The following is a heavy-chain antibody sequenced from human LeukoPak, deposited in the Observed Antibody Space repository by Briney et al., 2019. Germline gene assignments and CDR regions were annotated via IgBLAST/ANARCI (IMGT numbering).Heavy chain of an antibody. J-gene: IGHJ5*02. CDR2: INHSGST. D-gene: IGHD2-2*01. CDR3: ARGGCSSTSCPYSDWFDP. Sequence: SETLSLTCTVSGGSISSGDYYWSWIRQPPGKGLEWIGEINHSGSTNYNPSLKSRVTISVDTSKNQFSLKLSSVTAADTAVYYCARGGCSSTSCPYSDWFDPWGQGTLVTVSS. CDR1: GGSISSGDYY. V-gene: IGHV4-39*07.